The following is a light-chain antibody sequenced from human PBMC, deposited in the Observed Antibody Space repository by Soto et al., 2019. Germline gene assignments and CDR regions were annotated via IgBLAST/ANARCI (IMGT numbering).Light chain of an antibody. J-gene: IGKJ5*01. Sequence: TQSPSAVSSSDGDRVTLSCRASQSVSSYLAWYQQKPGQAPRLLIYDASSWATGIPARFSGSGSGTDFTLTISSLEPEDFAVYCCQQRSNWPITFGEGTRLEI. CDR1: QSVSSY. CDR2: DAS. V-gene: IGKV3-11*01. CDR3: QQRSNWPIT.